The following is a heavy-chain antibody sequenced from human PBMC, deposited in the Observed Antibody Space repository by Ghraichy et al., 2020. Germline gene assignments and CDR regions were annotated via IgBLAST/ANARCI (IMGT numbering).Heavy chain of an antibody. CDR1: GYSFTSYW. D-gene: IGHD1-1*01. J-gene: IGHJ3*02. CDR2: IFPGDSDI. CDR3: ARRRLMGERAAFDI. V-gene: IGHV5-51*01. Sequence: GESLNISCKGSGYSFTSYWIGWVRQMPGKGLEWMGIIFPGDSDIRYSPSCQGQVTFSADKSISTAYLQWSSLKASDTAIYYCARRRLMGERAAFDIWGQGKMVTVSS.